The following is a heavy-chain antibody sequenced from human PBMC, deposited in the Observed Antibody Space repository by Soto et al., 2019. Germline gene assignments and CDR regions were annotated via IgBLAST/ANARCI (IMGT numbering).Heavy chain of an antibody. CDR1: GGSLNNFY. J-gene: IGHJ5*02. D-gene: IGHD6-19*01. CDR3: ARSSHKESWFDP. CDR2: IHASGNS. Sequence: SETLSLTCSVSGGSLNNFYWNWVRQTAGKGLEWIGRIHASGNSNYNPSLTTRATLSVDTSKNQFSLKVRSVTAADTAVYYCARSSHKESWFDPWGQGTLVTVSS. V-gene: IGHV4-4*07.